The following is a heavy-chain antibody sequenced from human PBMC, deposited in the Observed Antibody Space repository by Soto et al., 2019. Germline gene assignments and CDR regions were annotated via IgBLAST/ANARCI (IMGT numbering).Heavy chain of an antibody. Sequence: PSETLSLTCTVPGGSISGYYWTWIRQPPGKGLEWVGSLFYGGTTDYNPSLKSRLTMSLDTSKNHFSLKLRSVTAADTAVYYCARHRGPAPVYWGQGTLVTVSS. CDR3: ARHRGPAPVY. CDR2: LFYGGTT. V-gene: IGHV4-39*01. D-gene: IGHD3-10*01. J-gene: IGHJ4*02. CDR1: GGSISGYY.